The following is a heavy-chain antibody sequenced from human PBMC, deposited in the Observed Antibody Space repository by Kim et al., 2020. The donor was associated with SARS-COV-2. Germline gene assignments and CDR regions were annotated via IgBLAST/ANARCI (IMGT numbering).Heavy chain of an antibody. D-gene: IGHD6-13*01. CDR3: AARGPIAAAGPLDY. V-gene: IGHV1-58*01. Sequence: ARKFQERVTITRNMSTSTAYMELSSLRSEDTAVYYCAARGPIAAAGPLDYWGQGTLVTVSS. J-gene: IGHJ4*02.